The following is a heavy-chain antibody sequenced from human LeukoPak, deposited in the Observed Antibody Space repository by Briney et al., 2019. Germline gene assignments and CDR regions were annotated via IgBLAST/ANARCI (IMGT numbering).Heavy chain of an antibody. CDR2: INHSGST. D-gene: IGHD3-3*01. CDR1: SGSISTSNYY. V-gene: IGHV4-39*07. J-gene: IGHJ6*03. CDR3: ARLCPYYDFWSGFRPYYYYYYMDV. Sequence: SETLSLTCTVSSGSISTSNYYWSWIRQPPGKGLEWIGEINHSGSTNYNPSLKSRVTISVDTSKNQFSLKLSSVTAADTAVYYCARLCPYYDFWSGFRPYYYYYYMDVWGKGTTVTVSS.